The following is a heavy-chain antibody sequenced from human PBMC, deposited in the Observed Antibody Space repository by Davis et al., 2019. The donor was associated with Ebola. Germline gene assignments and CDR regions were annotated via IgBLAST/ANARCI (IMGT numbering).Heavy chain of an antibody. Sequence: GESLKISCAASGFTFSSYGMHRVRQAPGKGLEWVAVISYDGSNKYYADSVKGRFTISRDNSKNTLYLQMNSLRAEDTAVYYCAKDPASWYQLLYPFEGCDPWGQGTLVTVSS. CDR1: GFTFSSYG. D-gene: IGHD2-2*02. CDR3: AKDPASWYQLLYPFEGCDP. V-gene: IGHV3-30*18. CDR2: ISYDGSNK. J-gene: IGHJ5*02.